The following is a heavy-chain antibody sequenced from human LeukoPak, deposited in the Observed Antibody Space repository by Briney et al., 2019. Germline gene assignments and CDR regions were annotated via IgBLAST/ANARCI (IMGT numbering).Heavy chain of an antibody. V-gene: IGHV3-7*02. CDR3: ASFIPDIIVVSPAPEGRVY. CDR2: VNQDGSEK. J-gene: IGHJ4*02. Sequence: GGPVRLSCAVFGSTLSNYWMSWVRQAPGKGLEWVANVNQDGSEKYYVDSAKGRFTISRDNAKNSLYLQMNSLRAEDTAVFYCASFIPDIIVVSPAPEGRVYWGQGTLVTGYS. D-gene: IGHD2-21*01. CDR1: GSTLSNYW.